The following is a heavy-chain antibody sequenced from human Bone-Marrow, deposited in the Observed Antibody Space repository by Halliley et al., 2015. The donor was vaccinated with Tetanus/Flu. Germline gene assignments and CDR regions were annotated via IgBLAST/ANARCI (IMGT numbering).Heavy chain of an antibody. Sequence: DGNVKSYAHSVKGRFTVSRDNAKETVYLQMTSLRPDDTAVYFCARASDETGGDAFDVWGQGTTVIVSS. CDR2: DGNVK. J-gene: IGHJ3*01. V-gene: IGHV3-30*01. CDR3: ARASDETGGDAFDV.